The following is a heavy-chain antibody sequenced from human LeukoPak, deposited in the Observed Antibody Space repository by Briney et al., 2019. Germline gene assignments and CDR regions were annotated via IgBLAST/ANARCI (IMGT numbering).Heavy chain of an antibody. CDR1: GGSISSYY. CDR2: IYYSGST. CDR3: ARGRKITFGGVIVPFDY. D-gene: IGHD3-16*02. J-gene: IGHJ4*02. Sequence: SETLSLTCTVSGGSISSYYWSWIRQPPGQGLEWIGYIYYSGSTNYNPSLKSRVTISVDTSKNQFSLKLSSVTAADTAVYYCARGRKITFGGVIVPFDYWGQGTLVTVSS. V-gene: IGHV4-59*01.